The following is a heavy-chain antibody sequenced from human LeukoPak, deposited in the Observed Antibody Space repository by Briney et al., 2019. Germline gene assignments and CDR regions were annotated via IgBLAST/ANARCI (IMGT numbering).Heavy chain of an antibody. D-gene: IGHD3-3*01. CDR1: GFKCSKIW. V-gene: IGHV3-7*04. Sequence: GGCLRLSCAASGFKCSKIWMSWVRKTQEKGLEWVANIKEDGSAEYYVDSVKGRFTISRDNARNSLYLQMNSLRAEDTAIYYCAKDDDGYYWGQGILVTVSS. J-gene: IGHJ4*02. CDR2: IKEDGSAE. CDR3: AKDDDGYY.